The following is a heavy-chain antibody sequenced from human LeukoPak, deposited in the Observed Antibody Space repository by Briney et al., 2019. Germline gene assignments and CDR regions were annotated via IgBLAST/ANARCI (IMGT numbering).Heavy chain of an antibody. V-gene: IGHV3-30*18. CDR2: ISYDGSNK. D-gene: IGHD3-10*01. CDR1: GFTFSSYG. Sequence: GGSLRLSCAASGFTFSSYGMHWVRQAPGKGLEWVAVISYDGSNKYYADSVKGRFTISRDNSKNTLYLQMNSLRAEDTAVYYCAKGPQEHGLWFGELERSPFDYWGQGTLVTVSS. CDR3: AKGPQEHGLWFGELERSPFDY. J-gene: IGHJ4*02.